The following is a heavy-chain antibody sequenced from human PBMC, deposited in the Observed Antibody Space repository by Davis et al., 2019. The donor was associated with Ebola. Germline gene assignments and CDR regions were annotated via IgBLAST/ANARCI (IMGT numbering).Heavy chain of an antibody. CDR3: ARGAGWLLNYYYYGMDV. J-gene: IGHJ6*02. CDR2: INHSGST. D-gene: IGHD3-22*01. Sequence: PSETLSLTCTVSGGSISSGGYYWSWIRQHPGKGLEWIGEINHSGSTNYNPSLKSRVTISVDRSKNQFSLKLSSVTAADTAVYYCARGAGWLLNYYYYGMDVWGQGTTVTVSS. CDR1: GGSISSGGYY. V-gene: IGHV4-30-2*01.